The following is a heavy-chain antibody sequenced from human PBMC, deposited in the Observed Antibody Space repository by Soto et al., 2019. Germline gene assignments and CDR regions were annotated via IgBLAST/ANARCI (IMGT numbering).Heavy chain of an antibody. D-gene: IGHD5-12*01. CDR1: GFTFSNHW. Sequence: EVQLVESGGGLLQPGGSLRLSCAASGFTFSNHWIHWVRQAPGKGLVWVSRISSDGSVATYADSVKGRFTISRDNAKNTLYLQMNSLRAEDTAVYYCASAVANTRNGLDIWGQGTMFTVSS. J-gene: IGHJ3*02. CDR3: ASAVANTRNGLDI. V-gene: IGHV3-74*01. CDR2: ISSDGSVA.